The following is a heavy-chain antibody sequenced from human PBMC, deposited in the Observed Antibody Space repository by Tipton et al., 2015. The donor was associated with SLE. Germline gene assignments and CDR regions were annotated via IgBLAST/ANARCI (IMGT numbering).Heavy chain of an antibody. CDR3: ARHFSGYDYYFDY. V-gene: IGHV4-34*01. D-gene: IGHD5-12*01. Sequence: TLSLTCAVYGGSFSGDYWNWIRQPPGKGLEWIGEINDSGSTNYNPSLKSRVTISVDTSQNQFSLMLTSVTAADTAVYYCARHFSGYDYYFDYWGQGTLVTVSS. J-gene: IGHJ4*02. CDR2: INDSGST. CDR1: GGSFSGDY.